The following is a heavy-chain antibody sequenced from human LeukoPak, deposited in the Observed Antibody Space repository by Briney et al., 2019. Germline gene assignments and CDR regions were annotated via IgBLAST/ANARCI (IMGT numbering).Heavy chain of an antibody. Sequence: QPGGSLRLSCAPSGFTFSSHAMSWVRQAPGKGLEWVSAISGGGGSTYYADSVNGRFTISRDNSKNTLYLQMNSLRAEDTAVYYCAKIPTYVDLYYYGMDVWGQGTTVTVSS. CDR1: GFTFSSHA. V-gene: IGHV3-23*01. CDR2: ISGGGGST. J-gene: IGHJ6*02. CDR3: AKIPTYVDLYYYGMDV. D-gene: IGHD5-12*01.